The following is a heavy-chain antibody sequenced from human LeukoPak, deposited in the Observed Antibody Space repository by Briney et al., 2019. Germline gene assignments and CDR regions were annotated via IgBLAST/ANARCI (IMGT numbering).Heavy chain of an antibody. CDR2: IFYSGTT. D-gene: IGHD2-15*01. Sequence: SETLSLTCTVSGGSISSYYWSWIRQPPGKGLEWIGFIFYSGTTNYNPSLKSRVTMSVDTSKNQFSLKLSSVTAADTAVYYCARGVGDLDYWGQGTLVTVSS. CDR3: ARGVGDLDY. V-gene: IGHV4-59*12. J-gene: IGHJ4*02. CDR1: GGSISSYY.